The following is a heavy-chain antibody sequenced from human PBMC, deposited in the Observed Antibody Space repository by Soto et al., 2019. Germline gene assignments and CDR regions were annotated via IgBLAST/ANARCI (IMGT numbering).Heavy chain of an antibody. Sequence: PSETLSLTCTVSGGSISSGGYYWSWIRQHPGKGLEWIGYIYYSGSTYYNPSLKSRVTISVDTSKNQFSLKLSSVTAADTAVYYCASQVKDDYGDFFDYWGQGTLVTVSS. CDR3: ASQVKDDYGDFFDY. CDR1: GGSISSGGYY. CDR2: IYYSGST. V-gene: IGHV4-31*03. J-gene: IGHJ4*02. D-gene: IGHD4-17*01.